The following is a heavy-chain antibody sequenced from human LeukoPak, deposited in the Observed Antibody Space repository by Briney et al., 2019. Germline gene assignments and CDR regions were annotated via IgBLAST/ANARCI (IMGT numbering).Heavy chain of an antibody. D-gene: IGHD1-1*01. J-gene: IGHJ4*02. V-gene: IGHV3-48*04. Sequence: GGSLRLSCAASGFSFSDYSMNWVRQAPGKGLEWVSHISSGSSTIYYTDSVKGRFTISRDNAKNSLYLQMNGLRVEDTALYYCARGQLTDPRIDYWGQGTLVTVSS. CDR2: ISSGSSTI. CDR3: ARGQLTDPRIDY. CDR1: GFSFSDYS.